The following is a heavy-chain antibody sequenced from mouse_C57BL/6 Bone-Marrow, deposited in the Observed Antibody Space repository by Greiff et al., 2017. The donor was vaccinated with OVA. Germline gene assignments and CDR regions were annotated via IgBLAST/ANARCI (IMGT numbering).Heavy chain of an antibody. V-gene: IGHV1-81*01. Sequence: QVQLQQSGAELARPGASVKLSCKASGYTFTSYGISWVKQSTGQGLEWIGEIYPRSGNTYYNEKFKGKATLTADKSSSTAYMELRSLTSEDSAVYFCARRYYGVSLYWFDYWGQGTTLTVSS. D-gene: IGHD1-1*01. CDR2: IYPRSGNT. J-gene: IGHJ2*01. CDR1: GYTFTSYG. CDR3: ARRYYGVSLYWFDY.